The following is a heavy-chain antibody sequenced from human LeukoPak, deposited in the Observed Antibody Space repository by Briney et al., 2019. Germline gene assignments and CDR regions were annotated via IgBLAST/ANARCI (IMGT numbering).Heavy chain of an antibody. V-gene: IGHV4-59*08. CDR3: ARHGDQYSSSWTSDWFDP. Sequence: PSETLSLTCTVSGGSISSYYWSWIRQPPGKGLEWIGYIYYSGSTNYNPSLKSRVTISADTSKNQFSLKLSSVTAADTAVYYCARHGDQYSSSWTSDWFDPWGQGTLVTVSS. CDR1: GGSISSYY. D-gene: IGHD6-13*01. CDR2: IYYSGST. J-gene: IGHJ5*02.